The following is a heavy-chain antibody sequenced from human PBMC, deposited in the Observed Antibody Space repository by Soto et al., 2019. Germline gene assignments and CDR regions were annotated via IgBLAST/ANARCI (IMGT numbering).Heavy chain of an antibody. CDR3: ARGRRVVTAIERGYYFDY. CDR2: IYYSGST. J-gene: IGHJ4*02. Sequence: QVQLQESGPGLVKPSQTLSLTCTVSGGSISSGGYYWSWIRQHPGKGLEWIGYIYYSGSTYYNPSLKSRVTISVDTSKNQFALKLSSVTAAATAVYYCARGRRVVTAIERGYYFDYWGQGTLVTVSS. V-gene: IGHV4-31*03. CDR1: GGSISSGGYY. D-gene: IGHD2-21*02.